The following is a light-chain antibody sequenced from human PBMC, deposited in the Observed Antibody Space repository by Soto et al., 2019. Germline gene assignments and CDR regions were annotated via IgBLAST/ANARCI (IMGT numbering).Light chain of an antibody. Sequence: QSALTQPASVSGSPGQSITISCTGTSSDVGGYNYVTWYQQHLGKAPKLMIYDVSNRPSGVSNRFSGSKSGNTASLTISGLQTEDEADYYCLSYTSSRAYVFGTGTKLTVL. J-gene: IGLJ1*01. CDR2: DVS. CDR3: LSYTSSRAYV. V-gene: IGLV2-14*03. CDR1: SSDVGGYNY.